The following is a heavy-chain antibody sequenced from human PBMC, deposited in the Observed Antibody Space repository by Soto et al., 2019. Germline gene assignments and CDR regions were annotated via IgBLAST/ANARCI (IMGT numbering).Heavy chain of an antibody. Sequence: QVQLVQSGAEVKKPGSSVKVSCKASGGTFSSYAISWVRQAPGHGLEWMGGIIPIFGTATYAQKFQGRVTITADESTSTAYMELSSLRSEDTAVYYCARVFGGYCSSYSCDADGMDVWGQWTTVTVSS. CDR2: IIPIFGTA. V-gene: IGHV1-69*01. J-gene: IGHJ6*02. CDR1: GGTFSSYA. D-gene: IGHD2-2*03. CDR3: ARVFGGYCSSYSCDADGMDV.